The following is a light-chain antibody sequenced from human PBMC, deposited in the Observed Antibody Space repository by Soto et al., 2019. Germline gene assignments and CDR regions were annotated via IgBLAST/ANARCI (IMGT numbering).Light chain of an antibody. V-gene: IGKV2-28*01. J-gene: IGKJ1*01. CDR3: MQGLQART. CDR2: LAS. Sequence: DIVMSQSPLSLPVTPGEPASISCRSSQSLLHSNGFNYLDWYLQKPGQSQQLLIYLASNRASGVPDRYSGSGSGTDFTLNITRVEADDVGVYYCMQGLQARTFGQGTKVEIK. CDR1: QSLLHSNGFNY.